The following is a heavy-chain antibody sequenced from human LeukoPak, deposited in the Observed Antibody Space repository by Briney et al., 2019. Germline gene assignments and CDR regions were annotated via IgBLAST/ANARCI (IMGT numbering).Heavy chain of an antibody. V-gene: IGHV1-18*01. J-gene: IGHJ5*02. CDR2: ISVYNGNT. CDR1: GYTFTCFV. D-gene: IGHD3-16*01. CDR3: ARDPPARGAMATEGDWFDP. Sequence: ASGKVSCTASGYTFTCFVITWVRQAPGQGLEWMGWISVYNGNTNYAQKLQGRVNLTTATSTSTAHMEPRSLTSDDTAGYYCARDPPARGAMATEGDWFDPWGQGTHATLPS.